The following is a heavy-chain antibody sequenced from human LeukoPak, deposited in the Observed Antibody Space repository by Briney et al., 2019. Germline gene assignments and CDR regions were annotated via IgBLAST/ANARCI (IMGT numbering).Heavy chain of an antibody. CDR1: GFTFSSYG. V-gene: IGHV3-30*03. CDR3: ARGLRGRVLRFLERLPGGYYGMDV. D-gene: IGHD3-3*01. Sequence: GGSLRLSCAASGFTFSSYGMHWVRQAPGKGLEWVAVISYDGSNKYYADSVKGRFTISRDNSKNTLYLQMNSLRAEDTAVYYCARGLRGRVLRFLERLPGGYYGMDVWGQGTTVTVSS. J-gene: IGHJ6*02. CDR2: ISYDGSNK.